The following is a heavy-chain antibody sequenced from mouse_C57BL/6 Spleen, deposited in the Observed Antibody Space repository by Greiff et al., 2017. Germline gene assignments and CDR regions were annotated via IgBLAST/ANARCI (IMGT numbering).Heavy chain of an antibody. CDR1: GFTFSSYA. CDR2: ISDGGSYT. Sequence: DVHLVESGGGLVKPGGSLKLSCAASGFTFSSYAMSWVRQTPEKRLEWVATISDGGSYTYYPDNVKGRLPISRDNAKNNLSLQMSHLTSEDTAMYYCASFYDGYPAWFAYWGQGTLVTVSA. CDR3: ASFYDGYPAWFAY. D-gene: IGHD2-3*01. J-gene: IGHJ3*01. V-gene: IGHV5-4*01.